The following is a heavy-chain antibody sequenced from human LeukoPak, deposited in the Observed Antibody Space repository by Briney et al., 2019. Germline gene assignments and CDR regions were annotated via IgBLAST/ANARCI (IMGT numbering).Heavy chain of an antibody. V-gene: IGHV4-31*03. CDR1: GGSISSGGYY. CDR3: ARESGSYNFDY. CDR2: IYYSGST. J-gene: IGHJ4*02. Sequence: PSETLSLTCTVSGGSISSGGYYWSWIRQHPGKGLEWIGYIYYSGSTYYNPSLKSRVTISVGTSKNQFSLKLSPVTAADTAVYYCARESGSYNFDYWGQGTLVTVSS. D-gene: IGHD3-10*01.